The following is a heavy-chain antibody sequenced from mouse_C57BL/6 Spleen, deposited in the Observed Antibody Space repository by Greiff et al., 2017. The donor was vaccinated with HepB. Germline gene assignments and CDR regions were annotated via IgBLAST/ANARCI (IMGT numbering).Heavy chain of an antibody. Sequence: EVQGVESGGGLVQPGGSLKLSCAASGFTFSDYGMAWVRQAPRKGPEWVAFISNLAYSIYYADTVTGRFTISRENAKNTLYLEMSILRSEDTAMYYCASLYDYDVAWFAYWGQGTLVTVSA. CDR1: GFTFSDYG. V-gene: IGHV5-15*01. D-gene: IGHD2-4*01. CDR3: ASLYDYDVAWFAY. CDR2: ISNLAYSI. J-gene: IGHJ3*01.